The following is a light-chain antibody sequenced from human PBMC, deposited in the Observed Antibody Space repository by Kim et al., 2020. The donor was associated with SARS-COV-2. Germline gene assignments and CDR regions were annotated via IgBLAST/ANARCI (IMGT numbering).Light chain of an antibody. CDR1: ESIGNY. J-gene: IGKJ5*01. Sequence: EIVLSQSPATLALSPGETASLSCRASESIGNYLAWYQQRPGQPPRLLISDAFYRATGVPARFSGSGSGTDFTLTISSLEPEDFAVYYCQQRRNWPPLTFGQGTRLEIK. CDR3: QQRRNWPPLT. V-gene: IGKV3-11*01. CDR2: DAF.